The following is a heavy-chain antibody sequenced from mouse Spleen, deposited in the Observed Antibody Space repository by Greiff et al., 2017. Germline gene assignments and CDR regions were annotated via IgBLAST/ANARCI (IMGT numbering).Heavy chain of an antibody. CDR1: GYTFTDYY. Sequence: EVQLQESGPVLVKPGASVKMSCKASGYTFTDYYMNWVKQSHGKSLEWIGVINPYNGGTSYNQKFKGKATLTVDKSSSTAYMELNSLTSEDSAVYYCANMITTTGRAYFDVWGAGTTVTVSS. CDR2: INPYNGGT. CDR3: ANMITTTGRAYFDV. V-gene: IGHV1-19*01. D-gene: IGHD2-4*01. J-gene: IGHJ1*01.